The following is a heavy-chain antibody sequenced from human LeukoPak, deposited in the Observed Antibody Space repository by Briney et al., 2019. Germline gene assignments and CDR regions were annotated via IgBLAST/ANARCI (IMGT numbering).Heavy chain of an antibody. CDR1: GGSISSGGYY. Sequence: SQTLSLTCTVSGGSISSGGYYWSWIRQHPGKGLEWIGYIYYSGSTYYNPSLKSRVTISVDTSKNQFSLKLSSVIAADTAVYYCARAQYYDFWSGYYGLDYGMDVWGQGTTVTVSS. CDR3: ARAQYYDFWSGYYGLDYGMDV. J-gene: IGHJ6*02. CDR2: IYYSGST. V-gene: IGHV4-31*03. D-gene: IGHD3-3*01.